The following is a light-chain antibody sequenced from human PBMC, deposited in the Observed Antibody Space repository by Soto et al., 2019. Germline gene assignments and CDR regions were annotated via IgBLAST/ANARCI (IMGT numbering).Light chain of an antibody. CDR1: SADFGGYDY. CDR3: NSYTTTNSV. J-gene: IGLJ1*01. CDR2: DVS. Sequence: QSALTQPASVSGSPGQSITISCAGTSADFGGYDYVSWFQQHPGKAPKLIIYDVSHRLSGVSTRFSGSKSGNTASLTISGLQAEDEADYYCNSYTTTNSVFGTGTKLTVL. V-gene: IGLV2-14*03.